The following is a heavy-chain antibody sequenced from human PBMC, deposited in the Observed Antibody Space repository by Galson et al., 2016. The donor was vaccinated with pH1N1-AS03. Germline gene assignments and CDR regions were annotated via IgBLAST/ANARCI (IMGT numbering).Heavy chain of an antibody. CDR3: ARHGDGDYVGWFGP. J-gene: IGHJ5*02. Sequence: ETLSPTCTVSGGSISSHYWNWIRQPPGKGLEWIGYINYSGSTNYNPSLKGRVTISVDTSKDQFSLKLSSVTAADTAVYYCARHGDGDYVGWFGPWGQGTLVTVSS. CDR2: INYSGST. CDR1: GGSISSHY. D-gene: IGHD4-17*01. V-gene: IGHV4-59*11.